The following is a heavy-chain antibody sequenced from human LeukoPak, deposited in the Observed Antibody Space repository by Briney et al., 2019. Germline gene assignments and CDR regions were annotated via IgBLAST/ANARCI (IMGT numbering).Heavy chain of an antibody. CDR2: IIPIFGTA. CDR3: ARDLGYYDSSGSNFDY. J-gene: IGHJ4*02. Sequence: SVKVSCKASGGTLSSYAISWVRQAPGQGLEWMGRIIPIFGTANYAQKFQGRVTITTDESTSTAYMELSSLRSEDTAVYYCARDLGYYDSSGSNFDYWGQGTLVTVSS. D-gene: IGHD3-22*01. V-gene: IGHV1-69*05. CDR1: GGTLSSYA.